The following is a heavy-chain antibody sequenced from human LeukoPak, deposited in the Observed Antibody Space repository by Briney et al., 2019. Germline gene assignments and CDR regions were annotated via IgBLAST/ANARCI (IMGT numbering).Heavy chain of an antibody. CDR1: GFTFSSYE. CDR3: ASYGDYNDAFDI. V-gene: IGHV3-48*03. CDR2: ISTSGSTI. Sequence: PGGSLRLSCAASGFTFSSYEMNWVRQAPGKGLEWVSCISTSGSTIYYADSVKGRFTISRDNAKNSLYLQMNSLRAEDTAVYYCASYGDYNDAFDIWGQGTMVTVSS. D-gene: IGHD4-17*01. J-gene: IGHJ3*02.